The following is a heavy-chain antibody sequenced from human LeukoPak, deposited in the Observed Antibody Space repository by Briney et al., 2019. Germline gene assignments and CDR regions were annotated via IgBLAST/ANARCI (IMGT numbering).Heavy chain of an antibody. CDR3: ARDWDRYCSGTTCFHFDY. V-gene: IGHV3-72*01. CDR2: TRNKANSYTT. Sequence: GGSLRLSCAASGFTFSDHYMDWVRQAPGKGLEWVGRTRNKANSYTTEYAASVKGRFTISRDDSKNSLYLQMNSLKTEDTAVYYCARDWDRYCSGTTCFHFDYWGQGTLVTVSS. D-gene: IGHD2-2*01. J-gene: IGHJ4*02. CDR1: GFTFSDHY.